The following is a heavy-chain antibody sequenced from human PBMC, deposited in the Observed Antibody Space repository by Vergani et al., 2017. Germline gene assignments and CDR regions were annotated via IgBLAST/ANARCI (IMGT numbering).Heavy chain of an antibody. CDR2: ISGSGGST. D-gene: IGHD1-26*01. CDR3: AKDLGSPDWFDP. V-gene: IGHV3-23*01. CDR1: GFTFSSYA. Sequence: EVQLLESGGGLVQPGGSLRLSCAASGFTFSSYAMSWVRPAPGKGLEWVSAISGSGGSTYYADSVKGRFTISRDNSKNTLYLQMNSLRAEDTAVYYCAKDLGSPDWFDPWGQGTLVTVSS. J-gene: IGHJ5*02.